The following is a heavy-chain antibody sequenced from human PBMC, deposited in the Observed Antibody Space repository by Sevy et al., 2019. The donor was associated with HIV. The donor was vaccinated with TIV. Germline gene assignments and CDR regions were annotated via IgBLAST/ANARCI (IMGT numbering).Heavy chain of an antibody. Sequence: TEILSLTCTVSGGSISSYYWSWIRQPPWKRLEWIGYIYYRGSTNYNPSIKSRVTISVDASKNQFSLKLRSVTAADTTVYYCARQSYDILPGSRGMDVWGQGTTVTVSS. CDR3: ARQSYDILPGSRGMDV. CDR2: IYYRGST. CDR1: GGSISSYY. V-gene: IGHV4-59*01. D-gene: IGHD3-9*01. J-gene: IGHJ6*02.